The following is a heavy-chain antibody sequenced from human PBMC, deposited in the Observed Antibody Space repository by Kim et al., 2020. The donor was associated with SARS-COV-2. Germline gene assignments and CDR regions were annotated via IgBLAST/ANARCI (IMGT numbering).Heavy chain of an antibody. D-gene: IGHD2-21*01. Sequence: GGSLRLSCAASGFTFGDYAMHWVRQAPGKGLEWVSVISWNSGSICYADSVKGRFTISRDNAKNSLYLQMNSLRAEDTALYYCAKDCILWWWPVAGNALAIGGRGTMVTVPS. J-gene: IGHJ3*02. CDR2: ISWNSGSI. CDR3: AKDCILWWWPVAGNALAI. V-gene: IGHV3-9*01. CDR1: GFTFGDYA.